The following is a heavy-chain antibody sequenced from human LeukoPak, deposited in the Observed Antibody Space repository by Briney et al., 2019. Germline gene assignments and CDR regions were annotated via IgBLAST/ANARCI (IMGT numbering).Heavy chain of an antibody. CDR2: ISYDGSNK. V-gene: IGHV3-30-3*01. D-gene: IGHD1-26*01. Sequence: GRSLRLSCAASGFTFSSYAMHWVRQAPGKGLEWVAVISYDGSNKYYADSVKGRFTISRDNAKNSLYLQMNSLRAEDTAVYYCARSQGVGAGKAFDYWGQGTLVTVSS. J-gene: IGHJ4*02. CDR3: ARSQGVGAGKAFDY. CDR1: GFTFSSYA.